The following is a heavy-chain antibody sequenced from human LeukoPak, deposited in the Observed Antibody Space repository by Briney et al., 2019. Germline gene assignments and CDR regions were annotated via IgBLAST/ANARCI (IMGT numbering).Heavy chain of an antibody. CDR1: GFTFSGYG. J-gene: IGHJ4*02. Sequence: GGSLRLSCAASGFTFSGYGMHWVRQAPGKGLEWVAVIWYDGSNKYYADSVKGRFTISRDNSKNTLYLQMNSLRAEDTAVYYCAREIYDSSGYPDYWGQGTLVTVSS. CDR2: IWYDGSNK. CDR3: AREIYDSSGYPDY. V-gene: IGHV3-33*01. D-gene: IGHD3-22*01.